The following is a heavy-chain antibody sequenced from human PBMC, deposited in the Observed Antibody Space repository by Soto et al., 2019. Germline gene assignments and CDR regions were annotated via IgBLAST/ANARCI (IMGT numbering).Heavy chain of an antibody. CDR1: GFTFSTFD. CDR2: IRGVAGST. V-gene: IGHV3-23*01. Sequence: EVQLLESGGGLVQPGGSLRLSCAASGFTFSTFDMTWVRQAPGKGLEWVSLIRGVAGSTHYPDSVKGRFTISKDNSHNMLYLEMNSLRAEDTAVYFCVKGASLDYWGQGNMVTVSS. J-gene: IGHJ4*02. CDR3: VKGASLDY.